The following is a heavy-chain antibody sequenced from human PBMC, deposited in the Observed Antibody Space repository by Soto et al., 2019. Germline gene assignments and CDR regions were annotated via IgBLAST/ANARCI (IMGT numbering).Heavy chain of an antibody. J-gene: IGHJ3*02. V-gene: IGHV4-39*01. CDR2: IYYSGST. D-gene: IGHD6-6*01. CDR3: ARHYRSSIAARPYAFDI. Sequence: QLQLQESGPGLVKPSETLSLTCTVSGGSISSSSYYWGWIRQPPGKGLEWIGSIYYSGSTYYNPSLKSRVTISVDTSKNQFSLKLSSVTAADTAVYYCARHYRSSIAARPYAFDIWGQGTMVTVSS. CDR1: GGSISSSSYY.